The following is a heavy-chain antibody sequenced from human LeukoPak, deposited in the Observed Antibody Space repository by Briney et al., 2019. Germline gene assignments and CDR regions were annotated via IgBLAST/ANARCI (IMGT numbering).Heavy chain of an antibody. Sequence: SVKVSCKASGGTFSSYAISWWRQAPGQGLEWMGRIIPIFGTANYAQKFQGRVTITTDESTSTAYMELSSLRSEDTAVYYCARDPTTVTNLPDYWGQGTLVTVSS. CDR2: IIPIFGTA. J-gene: IGHJ4*02. CDR1: GGTFSSYA. V-gene: IGHV1-69*05. D-gene: IGHD4-17*01. CDR3: ARDPTTVTNLPDY.